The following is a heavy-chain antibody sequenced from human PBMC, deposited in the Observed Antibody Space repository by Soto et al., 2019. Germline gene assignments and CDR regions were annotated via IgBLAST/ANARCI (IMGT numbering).Heavy chain of an antibody. D-gene: IGHD6-13*01. CDR1: GLTFSSYG. Sequence: PGGSLRLSCAASGLTFSSYGMHWVRQAPGKGLEWVAVISYDGSNKYYADSVKGRFTISRDNSKNTLYLQMNSLRAKDTAVYYCAKVGYSSSPPGGMDVWGQGTTVTVSS. CDR3: AKVGYSSSPPGGMDV. J-gene: IGHJ6*02. V-gene: IGHV3-30*18. CDR2: ISYDGSNK.